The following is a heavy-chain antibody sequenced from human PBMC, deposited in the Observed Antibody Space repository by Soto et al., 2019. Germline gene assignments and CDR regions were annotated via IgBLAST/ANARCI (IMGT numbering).Heavy chain of an antibody. Sequence: SETLSLTCSVSGGSISSIDYFWSWIRQPPGKGLEWIGFIYHTGTTYYNPSLRSRVTISIDTSKSQFSMKLNSVTAADTAVYYCARVMAAMQNWLDPWGQGTLATVSS. CDR1: GGSISSIDYF. D-gene: IGHD2-2*01. CDR2: IYHTGTT. V-gene: IGHV4-30-4*01. CDR3: ARVMAAMQNWLDP. J-gene: IGHJ5*02.